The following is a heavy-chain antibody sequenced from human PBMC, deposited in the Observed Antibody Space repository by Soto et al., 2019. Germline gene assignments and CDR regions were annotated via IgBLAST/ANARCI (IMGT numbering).Heavy chain of an antibody. CDR3: ARDHYGGNSRFDY. CDR1: GFTFSNYG. Sequence: QVQLVESGGGVVQPGRSLRLSCAASGFTFSNYGMHWVRQAPGKGLEWVAVIWYGGSDKYYANSVKGRFTISRDNSKNTLYLQMNSLRAEDTAVYYCARDHYGGNSRFDYWGQGTLVTVSS. CDR2: IWYGGSDK. V-gene: IGHV3-33*01. J-gene: IGHJ4*02. D-gene: IGHD4-17*01.